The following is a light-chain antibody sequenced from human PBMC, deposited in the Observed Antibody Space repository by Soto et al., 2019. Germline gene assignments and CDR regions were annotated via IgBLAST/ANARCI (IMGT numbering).Light chain of an antibody. Sequence: AIRMTQSPSSLSASTGDRVTITCRASQDVSGYVAWYQHKPGKPPRLLIYAASTLQTGVPSRFSGSGSGTDFTLTITCLQAEDDATYYCQQYSSHATFGQGTRVEIK. J-gene: IGKJ1*01. CDR3: QQYSSHAT. V-gene: IGKV1-8*01. CDR2: AAS. CDR1: QDVSGY.